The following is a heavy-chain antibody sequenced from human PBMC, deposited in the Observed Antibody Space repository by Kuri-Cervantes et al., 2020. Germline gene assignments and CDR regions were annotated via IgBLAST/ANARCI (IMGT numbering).Heavy chain of an antibody. Sequence: SETLSLTCAVSGGSITTSSWWSWVRQPPGKGLEWIGEIYHSGSTYYNPSLKSRVTISVDTSKNQFSLKLSSVTAADTAVYYCARVIVVVVAATPWGQGTLVTVSS. CDR3: ARVIVVVVAATP. J-gene: IGHJ5*02. D-gene: IGHD2-15*01. CDR1: GGSITTSSW. V-gene: IGHV4-4*02. CDR2: IYHSGST.